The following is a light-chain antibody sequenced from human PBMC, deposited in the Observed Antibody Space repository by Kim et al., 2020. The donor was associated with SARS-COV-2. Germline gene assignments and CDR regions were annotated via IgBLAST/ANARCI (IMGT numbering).Light chain of an antibody. Sequence: SVSPGQTASIICSGDKLGDKDACWYQQKPGQSPVLVIYENNERPSGIPERFSGSNSGNSATLTISGTQAMDEADYYCQAWDSTTVIFGGGTQLTVL. CDR1: KLGDKD. CDR3: QAWDSTTVI. CDR2: ENN. V-gene: IGLV3-1*01. J-gene: IGLJ2*01.